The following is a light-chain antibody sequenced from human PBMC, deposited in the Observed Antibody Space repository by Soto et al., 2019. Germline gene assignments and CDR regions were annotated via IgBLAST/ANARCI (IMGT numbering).Light chain of an antibody. V-gene: IGLV2-18*02. Sequence: SVLTQPASVSGSPGQSITISCTGTSSDIGSYNRVSWYQQPPGTAPKLIIYEVNNRPSGVPDRFSGSKSGNTASLTIPGLQAEDEADYYCNSFTTSSTYVFGTGTKATVL. CDR1: SSDIGSYNR. CDR2: EVN. J-gene: IGLJ1*01. CDR3: NSFTTSSTYV.